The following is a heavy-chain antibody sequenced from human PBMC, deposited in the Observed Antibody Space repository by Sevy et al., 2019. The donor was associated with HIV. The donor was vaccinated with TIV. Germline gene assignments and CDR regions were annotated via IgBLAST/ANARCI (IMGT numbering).Heavy chain of an antibody. CDR2: ISYDGSNK. CDR3: AKDLGYYDSSGYFDY. J-gene: IGHJ4*02. D-gene: IGHD3-22*01. CDR1: EFTFSSYG. V-gene: IGHV3-30*18. Sequence: GGSLRLSCAASEFTFSSYGMHWVRQAPGKGLEWVAVISYDGSNKYYADSVKGRFTISRDNSKNTLYLQMNSLRAEDTAVYYCAKDLGYYDSSGYFDYWGQGTLVTVSS.